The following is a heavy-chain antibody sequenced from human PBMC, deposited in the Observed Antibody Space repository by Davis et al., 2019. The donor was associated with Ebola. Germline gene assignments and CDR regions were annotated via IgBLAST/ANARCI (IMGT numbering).Heavy chain of an antibody. CDR2: ISAYNGNT. Sequence: ASVKVSCKASGYTFTSYGISWVRQAPGQGLEWMGWISAYNGNTNYAQKLQGRVTMTTDTSTSTAYMELRSLRSDDTAVYYCARGYSYGFLWGYGMDVWGQGTTVTVSS. D-gene: IGHD5-18*01. CDR1: GYTFTSYG. J-gene: IGHJ6*02. V-gene: IGHV1-18*01. CDR3: ARGYSYGFLWGYGMDV.